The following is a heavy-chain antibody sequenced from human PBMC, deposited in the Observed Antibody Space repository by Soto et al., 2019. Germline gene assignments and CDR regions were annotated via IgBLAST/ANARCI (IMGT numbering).Heavy chain of an antibody. CDR1: GGSVSSGGYY. CDR2: IYYSGST. CDR3: ARAEQLVGHWFDP. D-gene: IGHD6-6*01. V-gene: IGHV4-31*03. J-gene: IGHJ5*02. Sequence: PSETLSLTCTVSGGSVSSGGYYWSWIRQHPGKGLEWIGYIYYSGSTYYNPSLKSRVTISVDTSKNQFSLKLSSVTAAVTAVYYCARAEQLVGHWFDPWGQGTLVTVSS.